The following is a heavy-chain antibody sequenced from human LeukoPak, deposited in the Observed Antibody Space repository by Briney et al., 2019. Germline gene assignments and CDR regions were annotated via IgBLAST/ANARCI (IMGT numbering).Heavy chain of an antibody. CDR1: GYSISNDYY. D-gene: IGHD1-1*01. Sequence: SETLSLTCAVSGYSISNDYYWGWLRPPPGKGLEWIGNIYHSGGSYCNPSLKSRVTILVDTSKNQFSLKLSSVTAADTAVYNCAKAGTTGRHHWFDPWGQGNLVTVSS. CDR3: AKAGTTGRHHWFDP. J-gene: IGHJ5*02. CDR2: IYHSGGS. V-gene: IGHV4-38-2*01.